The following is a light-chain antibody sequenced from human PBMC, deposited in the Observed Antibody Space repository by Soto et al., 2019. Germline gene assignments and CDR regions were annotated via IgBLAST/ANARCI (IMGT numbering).Light chain of an antibody. V-gene: IGLV1-40*01. CDR2: GNT. CDR1: SSNIGAGYD. Sequence: QSVLTQPPSVSGAPGQRVTISCTGSSSNIGAGYDVHWYQQLPGTAPKLLVYGNTNRPSGVPDRFSGSKSGTSASLAITGLQAEDGADYYCQSSDNSLSAWVFGGGTKLTVL. J-gene: IGLJ2*01. CDR3: QSSDNSLSAWV.